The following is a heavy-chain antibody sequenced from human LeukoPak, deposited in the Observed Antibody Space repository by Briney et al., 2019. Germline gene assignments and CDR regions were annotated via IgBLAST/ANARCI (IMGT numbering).Heavy chain of an antibody. V-gene: IGHV3-7*04. CDR1: GFTFSSYA. CDR3: ARVHWYFDF. CDR2: IKEDGSDK. Sequence: PGGSLRLSCAASGFTFSSYAMSWVRQAPGKGLEWVAHIKEDGSDKNYVDSVKGRFTISRDNAKNSLYLQMNSLRVEDTAVYYCARVHWYFDFWGRGTLVTVSS. J-gene: IGHJ2*01.